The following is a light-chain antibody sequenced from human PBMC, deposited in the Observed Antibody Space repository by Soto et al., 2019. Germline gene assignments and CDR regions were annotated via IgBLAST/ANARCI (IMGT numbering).Light chain of an antibody. V-gene: IGKV1-5*01. CDR1: QSISSW. CDR3: HPYILPST. J-gene: IGKJ1*01. CDR2: DAS. Sequence: DIQVTQSPSTLSASVGDRVTITCRASQSISSWLAWYQQKPGKAPKLLIYDASSLESGVPSRFSGSGSGTEFTLTISSLQPDDIPTYYCHPYILPSTFAQGTKLDIK.